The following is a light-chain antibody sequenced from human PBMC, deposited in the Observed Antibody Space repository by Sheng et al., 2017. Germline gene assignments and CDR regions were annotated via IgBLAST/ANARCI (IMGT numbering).Light chain of an antibody. CDR3: QHHWT. CDR2: KAS. Sequence: DIQMTQSPSTLSASVGDRVTITCRASQSIGDLLAWYQHKPGKAPKVLIYKASSLQSGVPSRFSGSGSGTEFTLTISSLQPDDFATYYCQHHWTFGQGTKVEIK. CDR1: QSIGDL. J-gene: IGKJ1*01. V-gene: IGKV1-5*03.